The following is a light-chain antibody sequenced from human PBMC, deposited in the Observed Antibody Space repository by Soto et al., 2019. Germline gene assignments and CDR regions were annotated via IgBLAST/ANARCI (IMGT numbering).Light chain of an antibody. J-gene: IGLJ1*01. Sequence: QSVLTQPASVSGSLGQSITISCSGTSSDIGTYDFVSWYQHLPGKAPKLIISEVSNRPSGVSDRFSGSKSGNTASLTISGLQAEDEADYHCSSYTSGSSHYVFGTGTKLTVL. V-gene: IGLV2-14*01. CDR2: EVS. CDR1: SSDIGTYDF. CDR3: SSYTSGSSHYV.